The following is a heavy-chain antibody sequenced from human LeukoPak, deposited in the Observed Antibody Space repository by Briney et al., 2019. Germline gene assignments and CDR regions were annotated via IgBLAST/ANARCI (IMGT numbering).Heavy chain of an antibody. CDR3: AKDLYYDSSGPFDY. CDR1: GFTFSSYG. J-gene: IGHJ4*02. D-gene: IGHD3-22*01. CDR2: IWYDGSNK. Sequence: RGSLRLSCAASGFTFSSYGMHWVRQAPGKGLEWVAVIWYDGSNKYYADSVKGRFTISRDNSKNTLYLQMNSLRAEDTAVYYCAKDLYYDSSGPFDYWGQGTLVTVSS. V-gene: IGHV3-33*06.